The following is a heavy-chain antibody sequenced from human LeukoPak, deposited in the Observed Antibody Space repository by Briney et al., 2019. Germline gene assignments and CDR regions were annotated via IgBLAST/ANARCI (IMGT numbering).Heavy chain of an antibody. CDR1: GGSISNYY. J-gene: IGHJ4*02. Sequence: SETLSLTCSVSGGSISNYYWSWIRQTAGQGLEWIGRIYSSGSTNYNPSLKSRVTISVDTSKNQFSLKLSSVTAADTAVYYCARLYGSGSYYNYWGQGTLVTVSS. V-gene: IGHV4-4*07. CDR3: ARLYGSGSYYNY. CDR2: IYSSGST. D-gene: IGHD3-10*01.